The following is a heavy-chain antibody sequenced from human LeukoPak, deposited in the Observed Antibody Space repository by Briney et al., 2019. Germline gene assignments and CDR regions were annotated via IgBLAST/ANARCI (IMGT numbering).Heavy chain of an antibody. Sequence: QPGGSLRLSCAPSGFTLSSYWMHWVRQAPGKGLVWVSRVNGDGSSTNYADSVKGRFTISRDNARNTLYLQMNTLTAEDTAVYYCVRAGYSSGADYWGQGTLVTVSS. V-gene: IGHV3-74*01. J-gene: IGHJ4*02. CDR1: GFTLSSYW. CDR2: VNGDGSST. CDR3: VRAGYSSGADY. D-gene: IGHD5-18*01.